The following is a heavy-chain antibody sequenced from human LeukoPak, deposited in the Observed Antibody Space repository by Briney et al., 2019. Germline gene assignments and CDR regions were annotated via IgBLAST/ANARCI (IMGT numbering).Heavy chain of an antibody. CDR1: GFTFSSYS. CDR3: ARVLAVAGLNWFDP. CDR2: ISSSSSYI. D-gene: IGHD6-19*01. Sequence: GGSLRLSCAASGFTFSSYSMNWVRQAPGKGLEWVSSISSSSSYIYYADSVKGRFTISRDNAKNSLYLQMNSLRAEDTAVYYCARVLAVAGLNWFDPWGQGTLVTVSS. V-gene: IGHV3-21*01. J-gene: IGHJ5*02.